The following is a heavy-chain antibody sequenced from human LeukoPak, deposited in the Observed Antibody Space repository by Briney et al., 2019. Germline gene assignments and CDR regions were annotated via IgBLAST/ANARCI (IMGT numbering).Heavy chain of an antibody. CDR3: ARAGYYYDSSGYYVMTEIDY. V-gene: IGHV3-21*01. D-gene: IGHD3-22*01. Sequence: NPGGSLRLSCAASGFTFSSYSVNWVRQAPGKGLEWVSSISSSSSYIYYADSVKGRFTISRDSAKNSLYLQMNSLRAEDTAVYYCARAGYYYDSSGYYVMTEIDYWGQGTLVTVSS. CDR1: GFTFSSYS. CDR2: ISSSSSYI. J-gene: IGHJ4*02.